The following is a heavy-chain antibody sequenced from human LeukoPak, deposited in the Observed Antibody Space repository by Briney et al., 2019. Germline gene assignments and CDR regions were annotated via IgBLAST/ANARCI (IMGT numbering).Heavy chain of an antibody. CDR3: ASGYCSGGSCYSLDY. CDR2: ISYDGSNK. V-gene: IGHV3-30*04. CDR1: GFTFSSYA. D-gene: IGHD2-15*01. Sequence: GRSLRLSCAASGFTFSSYAMHWVRQAPGKGLEWVAVISYDGSNKYYADSVKGRFTISRDNSKNTLYLQMNSLRAGDTAVYYCASGYCSGGSCYSLDYWGQGTLVTVSS. J-gene: IGHJ4*02.